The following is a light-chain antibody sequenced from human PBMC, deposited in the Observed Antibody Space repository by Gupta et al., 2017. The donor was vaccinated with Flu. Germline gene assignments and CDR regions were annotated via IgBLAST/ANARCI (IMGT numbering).Light chain of an antibody. CDR3: QQYALSPKT. J-gene: IGKJ1*01. Sequence: EVVLTQSPGTLSLSPGERVTLSCRASQSLSSTYVAWYQQKPGQSPKLLIFGASNRATGTPDRFSGGGSGTDFTLTISRLEPEDFAVYYCQQYALSPKTFAQGTKVEV. CDR1: QSLSSTY. V-gene: IGKV3-20*01. CDR2: GAS.